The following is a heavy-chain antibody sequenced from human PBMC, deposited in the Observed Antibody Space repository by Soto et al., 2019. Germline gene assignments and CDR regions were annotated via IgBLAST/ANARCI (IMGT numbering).Heavy chain of an antibody. Sequence: GASVKVSCKASGYTFTGYYMHWVRQAPGQGREWMGWINPNSGGTNYAQKFQGRVTMTRDTSISTAYMELSRLRSDDTAVYYCASVTAMVESPDYYGMDVWGQGTTVTVSS. CDR1: GYTFTGYY. CDR3: ASVTAMVESPDYYGMDV. CDR2: INPNSGGT. J-gene: IGHJ6*02. V-gene: IGHV1-2*02. D-gene: IGHD5-18*01.